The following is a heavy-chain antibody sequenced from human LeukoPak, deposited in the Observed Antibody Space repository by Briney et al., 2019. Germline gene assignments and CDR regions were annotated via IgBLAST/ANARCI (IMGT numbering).Heavy chain of an antibody. Sequence: GASVKVSCKASGGTFRSYGINWVRQATGQGLEWMGWMNPNSGNTGYAQKFQGRVTITRNTSISTAYMELSSLRSEDTAVYYCARVGAAAGLTDYWGQGTLVTVSS. CDR2: MNPNSGNT. V-gene: IGHV1-8*01. J-gene: IGHJ4*02. CDR1: GGTFRSYG. CDR3: ARVGAAAGLTDY. D-gene: IGHD6-13*01.